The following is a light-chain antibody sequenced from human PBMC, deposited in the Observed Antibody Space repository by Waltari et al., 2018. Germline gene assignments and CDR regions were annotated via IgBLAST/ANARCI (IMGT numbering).Light chain of an antibody. CDR2: DDI. CDR3: SSFVGGTTYLL. J-gene: IGLJ2*01. Sequence: QSALTQPASVSGSPGRSITISCIGGGSFVSWYQQHPGKAPKLMIYDDIRRPTGVSNRFSASKSDNPASLTISGLQADDEAVYYCSSFVGGTTYLLIGGGTRLTVL. V-gene: IGLV2-23*01. CDR1: GSF.